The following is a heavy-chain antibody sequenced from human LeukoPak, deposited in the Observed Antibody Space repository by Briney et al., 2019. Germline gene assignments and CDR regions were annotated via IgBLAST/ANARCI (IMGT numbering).Heavy chain of an antibody. CDR1: GFTFSNYG. CDR3: AKDYYESGSYGRNALAI. CDR2: ISYDGSNK. V-gene: IGHV3-30*18. J-gene: IGHJ3*02. D-gene: IGHD3-10*01. Sequence: QPGRSLRLSCAASGFTFSNYGMNCVRQAPGKGLEWVAFISYDGSNKYYADSVKGRFTISKDNAKKTLYLQMDSLRADDTAVYYCAKDYYESGSYGRNALAIWGQGTMVTVSS.